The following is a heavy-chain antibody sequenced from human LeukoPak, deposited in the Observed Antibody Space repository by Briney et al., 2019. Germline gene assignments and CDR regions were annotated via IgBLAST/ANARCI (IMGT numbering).Heavy chain of an antibody. Sequence: GGSLRLSCAVSGFTFSSYAMTWVRQAPGKGLEWVSSINDSGGSTYYADSVKGRFTISRDNSKNTLYLQMNSLRAEDTAVYYCAKREYNFWSGYFFWGQGTLVTVSS. D-gene: IGHD3-3*01. CDR1: GFTFSSYA. J-gene: IGHJ4*02. CDR2: INDSGGST. CDR3: AKREYNFWSGYFF. V-gene: IGHV3-23*01.